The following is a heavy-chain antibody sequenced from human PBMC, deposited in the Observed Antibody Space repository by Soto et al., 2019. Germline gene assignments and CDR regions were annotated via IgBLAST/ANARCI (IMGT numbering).Heavy chain of an antibody. Sequence: SGGSLRLSCAASGFTFSSYGMHWVRQAPGKGLEWVAVISYDGSNKYYADSVKGRFTISRDNSKNTLYLQMNSLRAEDTAVYYCAKDRGSSDYYYYYGMDVWGQGTTVTVSS. CDR1: GFTFSSYG. D-gene: IGHD6-6*01. CDR2: ISYDGSNK. CDR3: AKDRGSSDYYYYYGMDV. J-gene: IGHJ6*02. V-gene: IGHV3-30*18.